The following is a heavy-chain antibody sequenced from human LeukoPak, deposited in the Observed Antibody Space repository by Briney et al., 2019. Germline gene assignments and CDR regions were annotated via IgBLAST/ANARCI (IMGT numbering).Heavy chain of an antibody. CDR2: INWSGNTV. V-gene: IGHV3-9*01. J-gene: IGHJ4*02. CDR3: TKGIEATIPYCFDS. CDR1: GFTFYDYA. Sequence: GGSLRLSCVGSGFTFYDYAMHWVRQAPGKGLEWVSGINWSGNTVVYADSVKGRFTISRDNARNSLYLLMNSLTPEDTALYYCTKGIEATIPYCFDSWGQGTLVTVSS. D-gene: IGHD5-24*01.